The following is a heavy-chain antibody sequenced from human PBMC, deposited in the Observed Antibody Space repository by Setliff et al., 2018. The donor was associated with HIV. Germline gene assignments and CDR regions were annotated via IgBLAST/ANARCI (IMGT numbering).Heavy chain of an antibody. CDR2: MNPNSGNT. D-gene: IGHD6-19*01. J-gene: IGHJ6*03. CDR3: ARGAWYTSGWYSSRYLDV. V-gene: IGHV1-8*02. Sequence: ASVKVSCKASGYTFTSSDINWVRQATGQGLEWMGWMNPNSGNTGYAQKFQGRVTMTRDTSIRTDYMELSSLRSEDTAVYYCARGAWYTSGWYSSRYLDVWGKGTTVTVSS. CDR1: GYTFTSSD.